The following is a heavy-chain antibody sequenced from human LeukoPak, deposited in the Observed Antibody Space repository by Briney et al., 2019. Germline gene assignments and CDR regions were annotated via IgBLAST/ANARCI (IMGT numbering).Heavy chain of an antibody. CDR1: GGTFSSYA. J-gene: IGHJ5*02. CDR3: ARYSSSSGDDWFDP. CDR2: IITIFGTA. D-gene: IGHD6-6*01. V-gene: IGHV1-69*05. Sequence: SVKVSCKASGGTFSSYAISWVRQAPGQGLEWMGRIITIFGTANYAQKFQGRVTITTDESTSTAYMELSRLRSEDTAVYYCARYSSSSGDDWFDPWGQGTLVTVSS.